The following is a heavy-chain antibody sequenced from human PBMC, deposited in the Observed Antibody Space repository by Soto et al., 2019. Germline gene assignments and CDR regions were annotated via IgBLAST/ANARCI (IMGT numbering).Heavy chain of an antibody. J-gene: IGHJ5*02. CDR1: GGSISSSNW. Sequence: SETLSLTCAVSGGSISSSNWWSWVRQPPGKGLEWIGEIYHSGSTNYNPSLKSRVTISVDTSKNHFSLKLGSVTAADTALYYCSRRAPEGFDPGGQGTLVTVSS. V-gene: IGHV4-4*02. CDR3: SRRAPEGFDP. CDR2: IYHSGST.